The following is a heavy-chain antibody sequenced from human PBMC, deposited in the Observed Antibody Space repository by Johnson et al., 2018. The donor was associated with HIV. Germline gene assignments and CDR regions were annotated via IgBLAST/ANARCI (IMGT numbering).Heavy chain of an antibody. V-gene: IGHV3-30-3*01. D-gene: IGHD4-11*01. CDR2: ISYDGSNK. Sequence: QVQLVESVGGVVQPGGSLRLSCAASGFTFSSYAMHWVRQAPGKGLEWVAVISYDGSNKYYADSVKGRFTISSYSSKNTLYLQMNSWRAEDTAVYYCGRDRNYSNNGSDAVDSWGQGTVVT. J-gene: IGHJ3*02. CDR3: GRDRNYSNNGSDAVDS. CDR1: GFTFSSYA.